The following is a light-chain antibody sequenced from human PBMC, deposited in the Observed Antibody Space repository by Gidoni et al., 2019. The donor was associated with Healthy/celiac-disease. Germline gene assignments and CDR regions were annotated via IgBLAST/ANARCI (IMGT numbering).Light chain of an antibody. CDR3: MQALQRPWT. CDR1: QSLLHSNGYNY. J-gene: IGKJ1*01. CDR2: LGS. Sequence: IVMTQSPLSLPVTPGEPASIACRSSQSLLHSNGYNYLDWYQQRPGQSPQPLIYLGSNRASGVPDRFRGSGSGTDFTLKISRVEAEDVGVYYCMQALQRPWTFGQGTKVEIK. V-gene: IGKV2-28*01.